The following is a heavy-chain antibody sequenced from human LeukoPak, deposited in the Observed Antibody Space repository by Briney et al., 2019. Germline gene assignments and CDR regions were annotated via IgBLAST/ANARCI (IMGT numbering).Heavy chain of an antibody. CDR3: GRGSDFGSGYRASEFDY. Sequence: ASVKVSCKASGYTFTGYYMHWVRQAPGQGLEWMGWINPNSGGTNYAQKFQGRVTMTRDTSISTAYMELSRLRSDDTAVYYCGRGSDFGSGYRASEFDYWGQGTLVTVSS. J-gene: IGHJ4*02. CDR2: INPNSGGT. D-gene: IGHD3-3*01. V-gene: IGHV1-2*02. CDR1: GYTFTGYY.